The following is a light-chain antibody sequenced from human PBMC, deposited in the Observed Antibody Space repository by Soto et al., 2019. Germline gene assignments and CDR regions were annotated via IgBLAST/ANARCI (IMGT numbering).Light chain of an antibody. Sequence: SVLSQPASVSGSPGQSITISCTGTSSDVGGYNYVSWYQQHPGKAPKLMIYEVSNRPSGVSNRFSGSKSGNTASLTISGLQAEDEADYYCSSYTSSSTLPFGTGTKVTVL. J-gene: IGLJ1*01. CDR3: SSYTSSSTLP. CDR1: SSDVGGYNY. V-gene: IGLV2-14*01. CDR2: EVS.